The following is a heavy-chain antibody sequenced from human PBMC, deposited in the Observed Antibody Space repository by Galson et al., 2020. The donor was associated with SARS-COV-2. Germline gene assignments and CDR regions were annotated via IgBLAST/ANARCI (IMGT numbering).Heavy chain of an antibody. CDR3: AREFGSYGHNWFDP. CDR1: GFTFSSYE. D-gene: IGHD5-18*01. Sequence: GGSLRLSCAASGFTFSSYEMNWVRQAPGKGLEWVSYISSSGSTIYYADSVKGRFTISRDNAKNSLYLQMNSLRAEDTAVYYCAREFGSYGHNWFDPWGQGTLVTVSS. J-gene: IGHJ5*02. CDR2: ISSSGSTI. V-gene: IGHV3-48*03.